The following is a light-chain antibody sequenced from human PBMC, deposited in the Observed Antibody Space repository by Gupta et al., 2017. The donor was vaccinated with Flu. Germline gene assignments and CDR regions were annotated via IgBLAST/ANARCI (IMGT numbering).Light chain of an antibody. J-gene: IGKJ2*01. CDR2: DAS. Sequence: EIVLTQSPATLSLSPGERATLSCRASQSVSSYLAWYQQKPGQAPRLLIYDASNRATGIPARCSGSGSGTEFTLTISSLEPEDFAVYYCQHRSTCPGTFGQGTKVEIK. V-gene: IGKV3-11*01. CDR1: QSVSSY. CDR3: QHRSTCPGT.